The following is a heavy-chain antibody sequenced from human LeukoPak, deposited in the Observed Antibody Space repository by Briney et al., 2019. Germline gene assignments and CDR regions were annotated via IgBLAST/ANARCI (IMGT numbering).Heavy chain of an antibody. Sequence: PGGSLRLSCAASGFTFSSYSMNWVRQAPGKGLEWVLSISSSSSYIYYADSVKGRFTISRDNAKNSLYLQMNSLRAEDTAVYYCARDKELLWFGEFLSWFDPWGQGTLVTVSS. CDR1: GFTFSSYS. V-gene: IGHV3-21*01. CDR3: ARDKELLWFGEFLSWFDP. D-gene: IGHD3-10*01. CDR2: ISSSSSYI. J-gene: IGHJ5*02.